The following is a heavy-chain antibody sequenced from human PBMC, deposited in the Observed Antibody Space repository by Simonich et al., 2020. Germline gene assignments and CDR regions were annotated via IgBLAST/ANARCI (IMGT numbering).Heavy chain of an antibody. Sequence: QVQLVQSVAGVQKLGSSVKVSCKASGDTFSSFSISWVRQATVQVIEWNGWIIPIIGIANETQKYQGRVTITAAKSTSTAYMELRSLGSDDTAVYYCARTNTMRELDTMVRGVDYFDYWGQGTLVTVSS. CDR2: IIPIIGIA. CDR1: GDTFSSFS. V-gene: IGHV1-69*09. J-gene: IGHJ4*02. CDR3: ARTNTMRELDTMVRGVDYFDY. D-gene: IGHD3-10*01.